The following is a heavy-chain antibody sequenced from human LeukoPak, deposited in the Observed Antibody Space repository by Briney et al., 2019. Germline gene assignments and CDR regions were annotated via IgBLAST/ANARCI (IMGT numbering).Heavy chain of an antibody. CDR3: AKTGTNCSGGSCYSDY. Sequence: GGSLRLSCAASGFTFDDYTMHWVRQAPGKGLEWVSLISWDGGSTYYADSVKGRFTISRDNAKNSLYLQMNSLRAEDTALYYCAKTGTNCSGGSCYSDYWGQGTLVTVSS. D-gene: IGHD2-15*01. V-gene: IGHV3-43*01. CDR1: GFTFDDYT. CDR2: ISWDGGST. J-gene: IGHJ4*02.